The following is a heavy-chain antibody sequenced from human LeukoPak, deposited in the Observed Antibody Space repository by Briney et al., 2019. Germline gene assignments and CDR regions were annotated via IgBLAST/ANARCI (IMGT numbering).Heavy chain of an antibody. V-gene: IGHV4-59*01. Sequence: SETLSLTCTVSGGSISSYYWSWIRQPPGKGLEWIGYIYYSGTTNYNPSLKSRVTISVDTSKNQFSLKLSSVTAADTAVYYCARVRQYYYDSSGGLFDYWGQGTLVTVSS. J-gene: IGHJ4*02. CDR1: GGSISSYY. CDR2: IYYSGTT. CDR3: ARVRQYYYDSSGGLFDY. D-gene: IGHD3-22*01.